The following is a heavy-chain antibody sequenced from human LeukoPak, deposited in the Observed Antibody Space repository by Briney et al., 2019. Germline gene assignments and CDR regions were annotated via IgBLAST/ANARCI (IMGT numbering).Heavy chain of an antibody. CDR3: ARLNSGTYLDY. Sequence: SGPTLVNPTQTLTLTCTFSGFSLSTSGMRVSWIRQPPGKALEWLARIDWDDDKFYSTSLKTRLTISKDTSKNQVVLTMTNMDPVDAATYYCARLNSGTYLDYWGQGTLVTVSS. D-gene: IGHD1-26*01. CDR1: GFSLSTSGMR. J-gene: IGHJ4*02. V-gene: IGHV2-70*04. CDR2: IDWDDDK.